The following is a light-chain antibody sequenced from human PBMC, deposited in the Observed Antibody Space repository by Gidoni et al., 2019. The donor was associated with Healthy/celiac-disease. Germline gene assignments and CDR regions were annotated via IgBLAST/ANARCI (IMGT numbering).Light chain of an antibody. CDR2: DAS. CDR3: QQYDNLPRLT. CDR1: QDISNY. Sequence: DIQMTQSPSSLSASVGDRVTITCQASQDISNYLNWYQQKPGKAPKLLIYDASNLETGVPSRFSGSGSGTDFTVTISSLQPEDIATYYCQQYDNLPRLTFGGGTKVEIK. J-gene: IGKJ4*01. V-gene: IGKV1-33*01.